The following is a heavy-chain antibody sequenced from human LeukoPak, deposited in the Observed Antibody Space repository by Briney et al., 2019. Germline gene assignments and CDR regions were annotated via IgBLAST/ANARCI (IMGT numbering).Heavy chain of an antibody. CDR3: AKDLRRGAFDI. J-gene: IGHJ3*02. CDR1: GFTFSSYG. V-gene: IGHV3-30*02. CDR2: IRYDGSNK. D-gene: IGHD3-16*01. Sequence: GGSLRLSCAASGFTFSSYGTHWVRQAPGKGLEWVAFIRYDGSNKYYADSVKGRFTISRDNSKNTLYLQMNSLRAEDTAVYYCAKDLRRGAFDIWGQGTMVTVSS.